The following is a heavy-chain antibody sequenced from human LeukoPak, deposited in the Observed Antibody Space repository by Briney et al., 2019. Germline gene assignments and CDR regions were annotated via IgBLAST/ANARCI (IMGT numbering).Heavy chain of an antibody. D-gene: IGHD2-15*01. V-gene: IGHV3-7*04. CDR2: IKEDGSEK. J-gene: IGHJ4*02. CDR3: ARDRGGRTGLDD. Sequence: GGSLRLSCAASGITFSRSWMSWVRQAPEKGLEWVAFIKEDGSEKYYVDSVKGRFTISRDNAENSLYLQMNSLRAEDTAVYYCARDRGGRTGLDDWGQGTLVTVSS. CDR1: GITFSRSW.